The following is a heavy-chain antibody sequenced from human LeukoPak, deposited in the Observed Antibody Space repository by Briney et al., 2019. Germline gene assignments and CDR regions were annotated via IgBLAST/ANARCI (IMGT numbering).Heavy chain of an antibody. Sequence: PSETLSLTCGVSGGSISSGDYSWSWIRQPPGKGLEWIGYIYHSGNTYYNPSLKSRVTISVDRSKNHFSLKLRSVTAAGTAVYYCARGDSSGYFYEGDAFDIWGQGTMVTVSS. CDR1: GGSISSGDYS. CDR2: IYHSGNT. J-gene: IGHJ3*02. V-gene: IGHV4-30-2*01. D-gene: IGHD3-22*01. CDR3: ARGDSSGYFYEGDAFDI.